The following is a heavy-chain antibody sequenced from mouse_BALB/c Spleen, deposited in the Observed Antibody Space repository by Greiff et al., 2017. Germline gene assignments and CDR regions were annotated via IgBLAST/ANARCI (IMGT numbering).Heavy chain of an antibody. Sequence: EVQGVESGGGLVQPGGSLRLSCATSGFTFTDYYMSWVRQPPGKALEWLGFIRNKANGYTTEYSASVKGQFTISRDNSQSILYLQMNTLGAEDRATYYCARDYYGTVDCRGQGTTLTVSS. D-gene: IGHD1-1*01. J-gene: IGHJ2*01. CDR1: GFTFTDYY. CDR2: IRNKANGYTT. CDR3: ARDYYGTVDC. V-gene: IGHV7-3*02.